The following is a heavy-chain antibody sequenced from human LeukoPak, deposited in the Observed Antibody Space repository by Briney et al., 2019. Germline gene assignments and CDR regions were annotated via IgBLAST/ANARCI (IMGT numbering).Heavy chain of an antibody. J-gene: IGHJ4*02. CDR2: IYSGGAT. D-gene: IGHD3-9*01. CDR3: ARLHYDVLTGPFDY. CDR1: GITVSSNY. Sequence: GGSLRLSCVASGITVSSNYMSWVRQAPGKGLEWVSIIYSGGATFYADSVKGRFIISRENSKNTLWLQMNSLRAEDTAVYYCARLHYDVLTGPFDYWGQGTLVTVSS. V-gene: IGHV3-66*04.